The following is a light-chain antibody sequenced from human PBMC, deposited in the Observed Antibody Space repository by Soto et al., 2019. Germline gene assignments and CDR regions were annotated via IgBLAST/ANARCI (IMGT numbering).Light chain of an antibody. Sequence: EIVLTQSPATLSKSPGERDTLSCRASQSVGSYFAWYQQKPGQAPRLLIYDASNRATGIPARFSGSGSGTDFTLTISSLEPDDFAVHYCQQRGNCPVTFGQGTRVDIK. CDR3: QQRGNCPVT. J-gene: IGKJ1*01. V-gene: IGKV3-11*01. CDR1: QSVGSY. CDR2: DAS.